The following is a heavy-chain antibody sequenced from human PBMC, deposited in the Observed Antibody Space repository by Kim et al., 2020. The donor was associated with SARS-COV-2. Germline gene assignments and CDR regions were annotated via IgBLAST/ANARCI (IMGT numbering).Heavy chain of an antibody. D-gene: IGHD3-16*01. CDR3: ARGGTGPKGNAFDI. Sequence: SETLSLTCAVSGGSISSSNWWSWVRQPPGKGLEWIGEIYHSGSTNYNPSLKSRVTISVDKSKNQFSLKLSSVTAADTAVYYCARGGTGPKGNAFDIWGQGTMVTVSS. V-gene: IGHV4-4*02. CDR1: GGSISSSNW. CDR2: IYHSGST. J-gene: IGHJ3*02.